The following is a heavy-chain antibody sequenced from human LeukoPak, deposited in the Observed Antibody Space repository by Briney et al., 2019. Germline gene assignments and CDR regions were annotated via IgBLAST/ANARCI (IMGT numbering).Heavy chain of an antibody. D-gene: IGHD5-18*01. CDR1: GYTFTSYG. Sequence: ASVKVSCKASGYTFTSYGISWVRQAPGQGLEWMGWIGAYNGNTNYAQRLQGRVTMTTDTSTCTAYMELRSLRSDDTAVYYCARGKSYGDTAMVRRPPYYFDYWGQGTLVTVSS. CDR2: IGAYNGNT. V-gene: IGHV1-18*01. CDR3: ARGKSYGDTAMVRRPPYYFDY. J-gene: IGHJ4*02.